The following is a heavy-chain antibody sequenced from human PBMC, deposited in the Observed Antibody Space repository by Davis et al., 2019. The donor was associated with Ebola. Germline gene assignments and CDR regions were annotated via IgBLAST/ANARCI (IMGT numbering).Heavy chain of an antibody. CDR3: ARKRLRYSSSWFDY. D-gene: IGHD6-13*01. V-gene: IGHV4-34*01. J-gene: IGHJ4*02. CDR2: INHSGST. CDR1: GGSFSGYY. Sequence: PSETLSLTCALYGGSFSGYYWSWIRQPPGKGLAWIGEINHSGSTNYNPSLKSRVTISVDTSKNQFSLKLSSVTAADTAVYYCARKRLRYSSSWFDYWGQGTLVTVSS.